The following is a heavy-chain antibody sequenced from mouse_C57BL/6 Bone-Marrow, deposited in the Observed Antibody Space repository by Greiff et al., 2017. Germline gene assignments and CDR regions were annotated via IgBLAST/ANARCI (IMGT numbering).Heavy chain of an antibody. CDR1: GYTFTSYW. CDR2: IYPSDSET. Sequence: QVQLQQPGAELVRPGSSVKLSCKASGYTFTSYWMDWVKQRPGQGLEWIGNIYPSDSETHYNQKFKDKATLTVDKSSSTAYMQLSSLTSEDSAVYYCARPHYYGSSPYAMDYWGQGTSVTVSS. D-gene: IGHD1-1*01. J-gene: IGHJ4*01. CDR3: ARPHYYGSSPYAMDY. V-gene: IGHV1-61*01.